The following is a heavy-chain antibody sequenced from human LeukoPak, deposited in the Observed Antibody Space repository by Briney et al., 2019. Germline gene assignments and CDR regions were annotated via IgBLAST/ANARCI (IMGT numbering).Heavy chain of an antibody. CDR2: ISSSGSTI. J-gene: IGHJ4*02. CDR1: GFTFSSYE. CDR3: ARVFSGTYLNYHHFDY. V-gene: IGHV3-48*03. D-gene: IGHD1-26*01. Sequence: GGSLRLSCAASGFTFSSYEMNWVRQAPGKGLEWVSYISSSGSTIYYAVSVKGRFTVSRNNAKNSLYLQMDSLRAEDTAVYYCARVFSGTYLNYHHFDYWGQGTLVTVSS.